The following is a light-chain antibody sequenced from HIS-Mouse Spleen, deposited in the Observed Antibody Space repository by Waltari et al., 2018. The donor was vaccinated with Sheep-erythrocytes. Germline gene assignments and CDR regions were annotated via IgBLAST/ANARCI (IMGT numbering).Light chain of an antibody. V-gene: IGLV2-11*01. CDR3: CSYAGSYNHV. CDR2: AVR. Sequence: QSALTQPRSVSGSPGQSVTISCTGTSSDVGGYNYVSWYQQHPGKAPKRMIYAVRKRPSGVPDRFSGAKSGNTASLTISGLQAEDEADYYCCSYAGSYNHVFATGTKVTVL. CDR1: SSDVGGYNY. J-gene: IGLJ1*01.